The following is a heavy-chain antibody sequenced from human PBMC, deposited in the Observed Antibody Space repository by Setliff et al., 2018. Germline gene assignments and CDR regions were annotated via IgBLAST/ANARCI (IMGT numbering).Heavy chain of an antibody. D-gene: IGHD2-15*01. CDR2: ISDSGSTI. V-gene: IGHV3-23*01. CDR3: AKDQCYGGSCYAPMYSLDY. Sequence: PGGSLRLSCAASGFTVSTYAMSWVRQAPGKGLEWVSAISDSGSTIYSADSVRGRFTISRDNAKNSLFLQMNSLRVEDTAVYYCAKDQCYGGSCYAPMYSLDYWGQGSLVTVSS. J-gene: IGHJ4*02. CDR1: GFTVSTYA.